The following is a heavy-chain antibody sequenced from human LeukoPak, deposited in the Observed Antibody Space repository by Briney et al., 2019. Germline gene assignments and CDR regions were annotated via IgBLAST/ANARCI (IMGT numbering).Heavy chain of an antibody. CDR2: INTNGDSA. CDR3: VRDNAYTFDY. CDR1: GFKFSSYW. V-gene: IGHV3-74*01. D-gene: IGHD5-24*01. J-gene: IGHJ4*01. Sequence: GGSLSLSCAVSGFKFSSYWMNWVRQVPGKGLMWVAHINTNGDSANYADSVKGRFTISRDNAKSTLSLQMNSLRAEDTAIYYCVRDNAYTFDYWGQGTLVTVSS.